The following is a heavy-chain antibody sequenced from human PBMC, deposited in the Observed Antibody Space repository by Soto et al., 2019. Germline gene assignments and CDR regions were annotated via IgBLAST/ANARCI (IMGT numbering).Heavy chain of an antibody. D-gene: IGHD2-8*02. V-gene: IGHV4-34*01. J-gene: IGHJ4*02. CDR1: GGSFSGYY. CDR3: AREKITGLFDY. CDR2: INHSGST. Sequence: SETLSLTCAVYGGSFSGYYWTWIRQPPGTGLEWIGEINHSGSTNYNPSLKSRVTISVDTSKNQFSLKLTSVTAADTAVYYCAREKITGLFDYWGEETRATVPS.